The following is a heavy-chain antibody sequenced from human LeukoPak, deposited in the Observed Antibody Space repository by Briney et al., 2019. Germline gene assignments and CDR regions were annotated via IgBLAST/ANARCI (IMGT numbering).Heavy chain of an antibody. CDR1: GGSFSNYY. D-gene: IGHD2-15*01. Sequence: SETLSLTCAVYGGSFSNYYWNWIRQPPGKGLEWIGEINHSGSTNYNPSLKSRVTISVDTSKNQFSLKLSSVTAADTAVYYCAREEWIVVVVAATPVNWFDPWGQGTLVTVSS. V-gene: IGHV4-34*01. CDR3: AREEWIVVVVAATPVNWFDP. J-gene: IGHJ5*02. CDR2: INHSGST.